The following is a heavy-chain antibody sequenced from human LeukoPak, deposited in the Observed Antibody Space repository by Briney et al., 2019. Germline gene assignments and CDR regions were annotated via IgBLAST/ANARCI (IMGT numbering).Heavy chain of an antibody. V-gene: IGHV3-66*01. Sequence: GGSLRLSCAASGFTVSSNYMSWVRQAPGKGLEWVSVIYSGGSTYYADSVKGRFTISRDNSKNTLYFQMNSLRAEDTAVYYCARDQPAAGSDYWGQGTLVTVSS. CDR2: IYSGGST. J-gene: IGHJ4*02. CDR1: GFTVSSNY. D-gene: IGHD6-13*01. CDR3: ARDQPAAGSDY.